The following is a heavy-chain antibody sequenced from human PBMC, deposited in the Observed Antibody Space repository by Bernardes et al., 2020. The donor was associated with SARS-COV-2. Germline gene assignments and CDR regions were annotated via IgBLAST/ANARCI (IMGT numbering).Heavy chain of an antibody. CDR3: ARDRTYDFWSGYYSEGMDV. J-gene: IGHJ6*02. Sequence: SETLSLTCTVSGGSISSGDYYWSWILQPPGKGLEWIGYIYYSGSTYYNPSLKSRVTISVDTSKNQFSLKLSSVTAADTAVYYCARDRTYDFWSGYYSEGMDVWGQGTTVTVSS. CDR1: GGSISSGDYY. CDR2: IYYSGST. V-gene: IGHV4-30-4*01. D-gene: IGHD3-3*01.